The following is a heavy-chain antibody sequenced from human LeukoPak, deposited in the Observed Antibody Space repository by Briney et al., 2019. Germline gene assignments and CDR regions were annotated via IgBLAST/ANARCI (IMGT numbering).Heavy chain of an antibody. Sequence: SVRVSCKASGFTFKRSAVQWVRQARGQRLEWIGWIVVGSGNTNYAQKFQERVTITRDMSTNTAYMELSNLRSEDTAVYYCVAWLRFLEWPRIDYWGQGILVTVSS. J-gene: IGHJ4*02. CDR1: GFTFKRSA. CDR3: VAWLRFLEWPRIDY. CDR2: IVVGSGNT. V-gene: IGHV1-58*01. D-gene: IGHD3-3*01.